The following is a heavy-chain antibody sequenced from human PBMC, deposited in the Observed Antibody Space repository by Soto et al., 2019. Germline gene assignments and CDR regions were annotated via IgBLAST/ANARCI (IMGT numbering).Heavy chain of an antibody. J-gene: IGHJ5*02. D-gene: IGHD3-3*01. CDR2: ISGSGQTT. CDR3: ATDQRKPEIFGVVTLS. Sequence: EVHLLESGGGLGQPGGSLRLSCAGSGFTFSRFVMSWVRQVPGKGLEWVSAISGSGQTTYYADSVKGRFTVSRDNSNNTLYLQMNSLRAEETAVYYCATDQRKPEIFGVVTLSWGQGTLVTVSS. CDR1: GFTFSRFV. V-gene: IGHV3-23*01.